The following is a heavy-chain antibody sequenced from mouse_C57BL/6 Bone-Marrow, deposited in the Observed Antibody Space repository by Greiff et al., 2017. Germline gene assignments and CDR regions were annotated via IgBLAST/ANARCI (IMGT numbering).Heavy chain of an antibody. CDR3: ARKFFGYYDYGDY. D-gene: IGHD2-4*01. CDR2: IYPGSGST. V-gene: IGHV1-55*01. J-gene: IGHJ4*01. Sequence: VQLQQPGAELVKPGASVKMSCKASGYTFTSYWITWVKQRPGQGLEWIGDIYPGSGSTNYNEKFKSKATLTVDTSSSTAYMQLSSLTSEDSAVYYCARKFFGYYDYGDYWGQGTSVTVSS. CDR1: GYTFTSYW.